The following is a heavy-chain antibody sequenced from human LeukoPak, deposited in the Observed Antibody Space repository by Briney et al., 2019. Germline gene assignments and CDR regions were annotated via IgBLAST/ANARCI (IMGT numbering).Heavy chain of an antibody. CDR1: GFTFSILA. V-gene: IGHV3-23*01. Sequence: PGGSLRLSCAASGFTFSILAMNWVRQAPGKRLEWVSSISGSGVNTYYADSVKGRFTIFRDNSKNTLYLQMNSLRVEDTAVYYCAKEIAPPPGYYFHYGGRGTLVTVSS. CDR2: ISGSGVNT. D-gene: IGHD1-14*01. J-gene: IGHJ4*02. CDR3: AKEIAPPPGYYFHY.